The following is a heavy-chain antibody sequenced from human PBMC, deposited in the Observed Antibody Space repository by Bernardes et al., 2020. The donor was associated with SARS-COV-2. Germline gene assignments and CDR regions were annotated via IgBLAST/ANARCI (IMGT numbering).Heavy chain of an antibody. V-gene: IGHV3-21*01. D-gene: IGHD5-12*01. J-gene: IGHJ2*01. CDR3: VRETIVATGDWYFDL. Sequence: WVRQAPGKGLQRESSISDDVDYTYYADSMKGRFTISRDNAKKSLYLQINSLRVEDTAVYYCVRETIVATGDWYFDLWGRGTLVTVSS. CDR2: ISDDVDYT.